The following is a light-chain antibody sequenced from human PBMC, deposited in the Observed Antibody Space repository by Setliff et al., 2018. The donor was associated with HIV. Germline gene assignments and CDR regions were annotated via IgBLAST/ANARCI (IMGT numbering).Light chain of an antibody. CDR2: EVT. Sequence: QSVLTQPASVSGSPGQSITISCTGTSSDVGSYNLVSWYQQHPGKAPKLIIYEVTKRPSGFSNRFSGSKSGNTASLTISGLQAEDEADYYCCSYAGSSTNYVFGTGTKVTVL. V-gene: IGLV2-23*02. J-gene: IGLJ1*01. CDR1: SSDVGSYNL. CDR3: CSYAGSSTNYV.